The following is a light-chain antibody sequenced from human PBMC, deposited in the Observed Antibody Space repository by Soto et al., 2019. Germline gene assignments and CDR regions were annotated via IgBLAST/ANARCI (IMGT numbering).Light chain of an antibody. J-gene: IGLJ1*01. CDR1: GSDVGGYDY. Sequence: QSALTQPASVSGSPGQSITISCTGTGSDVGGYDYVSWYQHHPGKAPKVMIYEVTNRPSGVSNRFSGSKSGNTASLTISGLLAEDVADYYCSSYTSSSTYVFGTGITVPV. CDR2: EVT. CDR3: SSYTSSSTYV. V-gene: IGLV2-14*01.